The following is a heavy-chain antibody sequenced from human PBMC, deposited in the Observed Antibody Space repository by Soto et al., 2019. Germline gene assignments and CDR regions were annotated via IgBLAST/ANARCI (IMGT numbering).Heavy chain of an antibody. CDR3: ARHTPAISISDH. CDR2: IYYSGST. J-gene: IGHJ4*02. V-gene: IGHV4-39*01. CDR1: GGSISSSSYY. D-gene: IGHD2-15*01. Sequence: SETLSLTCTVSGGSISSSSYYWGWIRQPPGKGLEWIGSIYYSGSTYYNPSLKSRVTIFVDTSKNQFSLKLSSVTAADTAVYYCARHTPAISISDHWGRGTLVTVSS.